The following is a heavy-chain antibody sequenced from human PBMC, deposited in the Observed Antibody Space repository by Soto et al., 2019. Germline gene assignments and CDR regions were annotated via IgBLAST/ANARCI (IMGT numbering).Heavy chain of an antibody. Sequence: QAHLVESGGGVVQPGTSLRLSCAASGVSFNSYDMHWVRQAPGKGPEWVAIISYDGSNTYYSDSVRGRFTISRDNSKDTLYLQMHSLRSGDTAIYYCARISLYCSGGDCHAWGQGTQVTVSS. J-gene: IGHJ5*02. CDR2: ISYDGSNT. D-gene: IGHD2-15*01. CDR3: ARISLYCSGGDCHA. CDR1: GVSFNSYD. V-gene: IGHV3-30*03.